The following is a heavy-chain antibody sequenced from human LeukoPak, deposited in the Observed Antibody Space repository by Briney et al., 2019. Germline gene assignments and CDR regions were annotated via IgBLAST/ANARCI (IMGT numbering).Heavy chain of an antibody. CDR3: AKDIQLST. CDR1: GXXXXXAX. Sequence: PGGSLRLSCAXXGXXXXXAXXXXXXXAXXXXLXWVXLIGASXESTYYAXSVKGRFTISRDNSKNTLSLQMNSLRVEDTAMYFCAKDIQLSTWGLGTMVTVSS. D-gene: IGHD5-24*01. CDR2: IGASXEST. J-gene: IGHJ3*01. V-gene: IGHV3-23*01.